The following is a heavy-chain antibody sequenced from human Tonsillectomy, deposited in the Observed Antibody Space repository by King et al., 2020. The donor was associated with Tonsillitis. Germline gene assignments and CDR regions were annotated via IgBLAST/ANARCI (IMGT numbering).Heavy chain of an antibody. CDR1: GFTFDNYA. D-gene: IGHD6-19*01. CDR3: TKDGGGWYTSGWYYFDY. Sequence: VQLVESGGGLVQPGGSLRLSCAASGFTFDNYAMTWVRQAPGKGLEWFSSISVVGATTYYADSVKGRFTISRDNSKNTLYLQMNSLRAEDTARYYCTKDGGGWYTSGWYYFDYWGQGTLVTVSS. J-gene: IGHJ4*02. CDR2: ISVVGATT. V-gene: IGHV3-23*04.